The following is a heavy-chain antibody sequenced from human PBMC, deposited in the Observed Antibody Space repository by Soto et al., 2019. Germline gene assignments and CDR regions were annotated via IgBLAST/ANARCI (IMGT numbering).Heavy chain of an antibody. CDR1: GFTFSNYH. D-gene: IGHD5-18*01. Sequence: PGGSLRLSCTASGFTFSNYHMSWVRQAPGKGLEWVSTIRNSGGTTYYADSVKGRFTISRDNSANTLYLQMNSLRADDTAVYYCAKDPDIHMVTCPDYWGQGTLVTVSS. CDR3: AKDPDIHMVTCPDY. J-gene: IGHJ4*02. V-gene: IGHV3-23*01. CDR2: IRNSGGTT.